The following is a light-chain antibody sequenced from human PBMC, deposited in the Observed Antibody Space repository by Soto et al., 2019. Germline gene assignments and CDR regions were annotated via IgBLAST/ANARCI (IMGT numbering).Light chain of an antibody. CDR3: QVWDTNSDRVV. J-gene: IGLJ2*01. CDR2: DDR. Sequence: SYELTQPPSVSVAPGQTARITCGGDNIGSKNVQWYQQRPGQATVLVVYDDRDRPSGIPERFSGSNSDNTATLTLSRVEAGDEAAYYCQVWDTNSDRVVFGGGTQLTVL. CDR1: NIGSKN. V-gene: IGLV3-21*02.